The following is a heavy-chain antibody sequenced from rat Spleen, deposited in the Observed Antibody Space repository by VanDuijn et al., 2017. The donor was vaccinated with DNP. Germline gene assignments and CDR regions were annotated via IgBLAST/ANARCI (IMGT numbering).Heavy chain of an antibody. J-gene: IGHJ2*01. Sequence: EVQLVESGGGLVQPGRSLKLSCAASGFTFSNYGMTWIRQVPGKGLEWVASITSSGGTTYYSDSVKGRYTISRDNAKNTLYLQMKSLRSEDTATYYCARNYGGYRPWDYWGQGVMVTVSS. D-gene: IGHD1-11*01. V-gene: IGHV5S13*01. CDR2: ITSSGGTT. CDR1: GFTFSNYG. CDR3: ARNYGGYRPWDY.